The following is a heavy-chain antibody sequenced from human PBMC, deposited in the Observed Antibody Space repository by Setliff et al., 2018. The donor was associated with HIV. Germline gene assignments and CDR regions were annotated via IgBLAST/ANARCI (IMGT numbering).Heavy chain of an antibody. CDR3: ARVRRDDFWTGPFVY. J-gene: IGHJ4*02. Sequence: PSETLSLTCTVSGGSITSGSYYWSWIRQPAGKGLECIGHIYTSGNTNYNPSLKSRVTISIDTSKNHFSLKLSSVTAADTAVYYCARVRRDDFWTGPFVYWGQGTLVTVSS. V-gene: IGHV4-61*09. CDR1: GGSITSGSYY. D-gene: IGHD3-3*01. CDR2: IYTSGNT.